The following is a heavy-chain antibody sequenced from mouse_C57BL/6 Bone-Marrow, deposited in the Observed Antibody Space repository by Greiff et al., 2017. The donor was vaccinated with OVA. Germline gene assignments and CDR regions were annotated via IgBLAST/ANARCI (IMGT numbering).Heavy chain of an antibody. CDR3: ARDSASYYSNPFDY. D-gene: IGHD2-5*01. V-gene: IGHV5-4*01. CDR1: GFTFSSYA. CDR2: ISDGGSYT. J-gene: IGHJ2*01. Sequence: DVKLVESGGGLVKPGGSLKLSCAASGFTFSSYAMSWVRQTPENRLEWVATISDGGSYTYYPDNVKGRFTISRDNAKNNLYLQMSHLKSEDTAMYYCARDSASYYSNPFDYWGQGTTLTVSS.